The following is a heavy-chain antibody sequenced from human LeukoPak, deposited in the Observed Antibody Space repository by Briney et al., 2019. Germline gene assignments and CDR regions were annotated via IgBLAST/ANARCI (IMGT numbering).Heavy chain of an antibody. V-gene: IGHV4-34*01. CDR3: ARDDSRYSYGYYNY. J-gene: IGHJ4*02. CDR2: IYYSGST. CDR1: GGSFSGYY. Sequence: SETLSLTCAVYGGSFSGYYWSWIRQPPGKGLECIGNIYYSGSTYYNPSLKSRVIISVDTSKNQFSLKLSSVTAADTAVYYCARDDSRYSYGYYNYWGQGILVTVSS. D-gene: IGHD5-18*01.